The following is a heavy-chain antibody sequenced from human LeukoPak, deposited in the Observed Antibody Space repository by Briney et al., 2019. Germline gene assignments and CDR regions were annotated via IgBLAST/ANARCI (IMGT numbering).Heavy chain of an antibody. Sequence: GGSLRLSCAAAGFTFSSYGMSWVRQAPGKGLEWVSAISGNGGSTYYADSVKGRFAISRDTSKNTLYLQMNSLRAEDTAVYYCAKVGPSLVRGLIRGGARYYYNYMDVWGKGTTVTISS. CDR2: ISGNGGST. CDR3: AKVGPSLVRGLIRGGARYYYNYMDV. CDR1: GFTFSSYG. V-gene: IGHV3-23*01. D-gene: IGHD3-10*01. J-gene: IGHJ6*03.